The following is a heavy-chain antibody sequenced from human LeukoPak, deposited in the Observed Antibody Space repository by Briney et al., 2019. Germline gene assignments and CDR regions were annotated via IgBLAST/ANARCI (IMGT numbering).Heavy chain of an antibody. Sequence: GGSLRLSCAASGFTFSSYSMNWVRQAPGKGLEWVSRINSDGSGTSDADFVKGRFTISRDNSKNTLYLQMKSLRAEDTAVYYCARDFYCSRTSCYAPSFDYWGQGTLVTVSS. CDR1: GFTFSSYS. J-gene: IGHJ4*02. D-gene: IGHD2-2*01. CDR2: INSDGSGT. V-gene: IGHV3-74*01. CDR3: ARDFYCSRTSCYAPSFDY.